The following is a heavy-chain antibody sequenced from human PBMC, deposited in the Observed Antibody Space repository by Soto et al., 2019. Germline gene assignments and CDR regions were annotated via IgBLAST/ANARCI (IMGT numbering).Heavy chain of an antibody. CDR3: AKGGPYYYDSSGYYDY. CDR1: GFTFSSYA. Sequence: EVQLLESGGGLVQPGGSLRLSCAASGFTFSSYAMSWVRQAPGKGLEWVSAISGSGGSTYYADSVKGRFTISRDNSKNTLYLQMNSLRAEDTAVCYCAKGGPYYYDSSGYYDYWGQGTLVTVSS. J-gene: IGHJ4*02. D-gene: IGHD3-22*01. V-gene: IGHV3-23*01. CDR2: ISGSGGST.